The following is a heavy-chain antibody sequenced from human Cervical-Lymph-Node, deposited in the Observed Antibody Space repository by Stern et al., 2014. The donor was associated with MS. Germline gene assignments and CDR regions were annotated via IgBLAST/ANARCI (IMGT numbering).Heavy chain of an antibody. CDR1: GGSINNGDYY. Sequence: VQLVESGPGLVKPSQTLSLTCTVSGGSINNGDYYWSLVRQHPGMGLEWLGYIYYSGAPYYNPSLKGRLTISVDTSKRHFSLKLTSVTAADTAVYYCARELSGMYGMDVWGQGTTVTVSS. V-gene: IGHV4-31*03. CDR3: ARELSGMYGMDV. J-gene: IGHJ6*02. D-gene: IGHD1-1*01. CDR2: IYYSGAP.